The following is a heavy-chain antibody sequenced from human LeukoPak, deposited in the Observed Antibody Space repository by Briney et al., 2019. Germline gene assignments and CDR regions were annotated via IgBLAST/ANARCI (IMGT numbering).Heavy chain of an antibody. CDR3: VRDDRNWL. CDR1: GFTFSSYW. V-gene: IGHV3-74*01. Sequence: GGSLRLSCAASGFTFSSYWMHWVRLGPGNGPVWVSRINGDGSYTNYADSVKGRFTISRDNAKNTLFLQMNSLRAEDTAMYFCVRDDRNWLWGQGTLVTVSS. D-gene: IGHD1-1*01. CDR2: INGDGSYT. J-gene: IGHJ4*02.